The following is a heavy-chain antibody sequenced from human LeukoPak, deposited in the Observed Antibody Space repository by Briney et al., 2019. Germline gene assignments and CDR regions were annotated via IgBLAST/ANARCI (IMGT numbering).Heavy chain of an antibody. CDR2: IRSKAYGATT. CDR1: GFTFGDYA. J-gene: IGHJ4*02. V-gene: IGHV3-49*04. Sequence: GSLRLSCTASGFTFGDYAMSWVRQAPGKGLEWVGFIRSKAYGATTEYAASVKGRFTISRDDSKSIAYLQMNSLKTEDTAVYYCTRAPYGGNSLATYWGQGTLVTVSS. CDR3: TRAPYGGNSLATY. D-gene: IGHD4-23*01.